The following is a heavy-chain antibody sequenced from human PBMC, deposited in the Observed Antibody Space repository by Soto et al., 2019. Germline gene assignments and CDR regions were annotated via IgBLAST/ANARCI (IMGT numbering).Heavy chain of an antibody. J-gene: IGHJ6*02. CDR2: INHSGSS. CDR1: GGSFRGYY. Sequence: SDTLSLTCTVSGGSFRGYYWGWVRQPPGKGLEWIGEINHSGSSNYHPSLKSRVTISVATSKNQFSLTVNSVTPADTAVYYCARGEITLLGGMDVWGQGTTVTVSS. CDR3: ARGEITLLGGMDV. D-gene: IGHD3-10*01. V-gene: IGHV4-34*01.